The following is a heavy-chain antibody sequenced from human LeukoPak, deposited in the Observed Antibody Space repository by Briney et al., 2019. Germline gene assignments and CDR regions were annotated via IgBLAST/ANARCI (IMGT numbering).Heavy chain of an antibody. V-gene: IGHV4-30-4*01. J-gene: IGHJ5*02. CDR3: ARELKSYYYDSSGPQGWFDP. D-gene: IGHD3-22*01. CDR1: GGSISSGDYY. CDR2: IYYSGST. Sequence: SQTLSLTCTVSGGSISSGDYYWSWIRQPPGKGLEWIGYIYYSGSTYYNPSLKSRVTISVDTSKNQFSLKLSSVTAADTAVYYCARELKSYYYDSSGPQGWFDPWGQGTLVTVSS.